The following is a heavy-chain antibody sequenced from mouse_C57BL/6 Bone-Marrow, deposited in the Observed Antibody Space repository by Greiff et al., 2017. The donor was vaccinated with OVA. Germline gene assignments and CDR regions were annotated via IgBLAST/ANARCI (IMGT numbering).Heavy chain of an antibody. CDR3: ARGYGSVYYAMDY. Sequence: EVNLVESGGGLVKPGGSLKLSCAASGFTFSDYGMHWVRQAPEKGLEWVAYISSGSSTIYYADTVKGRFTISRDNAKNTLFLQMTSLRSEDTAMYYCARGYGSVYYAMDYWGQGTSVTVSS. V-gene: IGHV5-17*01. CDR2: ISSGSSTI. CDR1: GFTFSDYG. J-gene: IGHJ4*01. D-gene: IGHD1-1*01.